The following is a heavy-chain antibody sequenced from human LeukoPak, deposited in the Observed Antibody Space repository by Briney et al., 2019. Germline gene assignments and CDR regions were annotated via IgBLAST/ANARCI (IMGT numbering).Heavy chain of an antibody. D-gene: IGHD1-20*01. J-gene: IGHJ4*02. CDR2: IFYSGST. CDR3: ARDSRGYTWYNIDY. Sequence: SQTLSLTCTVSGDSITSGAYYWSWIRQPPGKGLEWIGSIFYSGSTNYNPSLKSRVTISLDTSKNQFSLKLSSVTAADTAVYYCARDSRGYTWYNIDYWGQGTLVTVSS. CDR1: GDSITSGAYY. V-gene: IGHV4-61*08.